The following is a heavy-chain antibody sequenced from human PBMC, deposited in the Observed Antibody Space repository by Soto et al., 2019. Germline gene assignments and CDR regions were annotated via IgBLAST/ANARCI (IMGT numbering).Heavy chain of an antibody. V-gene: IGHV4-31*03. Sequence: QVQLQESGPGLVKPSQTLSLTCTVSGGSISSGGYYWSWIRQHPGKGLEWIGYIYYSGSTYYNPSLNSRITISVDPSKNQYCLKLSSMTAADTAVYYCARDGDLIHYGMYVWGQGTTVTVSS. CDR1: GGSISSGGYY. CDR3: ARDGDLIHYGMYV. CDR2: IYYSGST. D-gene: IGHD2-21*01. J-gene: IGHJ6*02.